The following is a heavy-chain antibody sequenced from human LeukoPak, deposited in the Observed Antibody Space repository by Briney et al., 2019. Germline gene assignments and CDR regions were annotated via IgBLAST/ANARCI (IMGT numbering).Heavy chain of an antibody. D-gene: IGHD3-22*01. CDR2: ISGSGGST. Sequence: GGSLRLSCAASGFTFSSYSMNWVRQAPGKGLEWVSAISGSGGSTNYADSVKGRVTVSRDNSKSTLYLQMNSLRAEDTAVYYCAKSSYYDSSGYYREYYFNYWGQGTLVTVSS. V-gene: IGHV3-23*01. CDR3: AKSSYYDSSGYYREYYFNY. J-gene: IGHJ4*02. CDR1: GFTFSSYS.